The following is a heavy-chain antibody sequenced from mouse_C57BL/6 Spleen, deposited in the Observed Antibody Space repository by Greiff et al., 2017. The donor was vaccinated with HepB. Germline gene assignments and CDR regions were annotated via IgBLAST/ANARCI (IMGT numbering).Heavy chain of an antibody. Sequence: EVKLQESGPGLVKPSQSLSLTCSVTGYSITSGYYWNWIRQFPGNKREWMGYISYDGSNNYNPSLKNRISITRDTSKNQFFLKLNSVTTEDTATYYCARGRFLWYFDSWGQGTTLTVSS. J-gene: IGHJ2*01. CDR2: ISYDGSN. V-gene: IGHV3-6*01. CDR1: GYSITSGYY. CDR3: ARGRFLWYFDS.